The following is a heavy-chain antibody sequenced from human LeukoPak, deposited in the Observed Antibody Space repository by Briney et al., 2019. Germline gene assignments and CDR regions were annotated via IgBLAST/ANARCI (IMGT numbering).Heavy chain of an antibody. J-gene: IGHJ4*02. D-gene: IGHD4-23*01. CDR1: GGTFISYA. CDR2: IIPIFGTA. CDR3: ARGPYGGNSRYFDY. V-gene: IGHV1-69*05. Sequence: SVKVSCKASGGTFISYAISWVRQAPGQGREWMGGIIPIFGTANYAQKFQGRVTITTDESTSTAYMELSSLRSEDTAVYYCARGPYGGNSRYFDYWGQGTLVTVSS.